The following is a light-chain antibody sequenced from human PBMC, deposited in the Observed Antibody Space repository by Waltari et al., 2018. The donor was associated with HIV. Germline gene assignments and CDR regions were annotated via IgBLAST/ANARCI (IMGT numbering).Light chain of an antibody. CDR3: QQYYTTPLT. CDR1: QSVLYSSNNKNY. V-gene: IGKV4-1*01. CDR2: WAS. J-gene: IGKJ3*01. Sequence: DIVMTQSPDSLTVSAGERATINCKSSQSVLYSSNNKNYLAWYQQKPGQPPKLLIYWASTRESGVPDRFSGSGSGTDFTLTISSLQAEDVAVYYCQQYYTTPLTFGPGTKVDLK.